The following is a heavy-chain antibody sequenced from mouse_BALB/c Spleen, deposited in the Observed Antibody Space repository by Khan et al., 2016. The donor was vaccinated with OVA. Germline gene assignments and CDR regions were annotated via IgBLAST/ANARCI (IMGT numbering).Heavy chain of an antibody. CDR3: ARGNGYYVYFDY. CDR1: GYTFTYYV. D-gene: IGHD2-3*01. V-gene: IGHV1-77*01. CDR2: IYPGSDNA. Sequence: QVQLKESGPELVKPGASVKMSCKASGYTFTYYVITWVKQRTGQGLEWIGEIYPGSDNAYYNERFKGKATLTADKSSNTTHMQLSSLTSEDSAFYFCARGNGYYVYFDYWGQGTTLTVSS. J-gene: IGHJ2*01.